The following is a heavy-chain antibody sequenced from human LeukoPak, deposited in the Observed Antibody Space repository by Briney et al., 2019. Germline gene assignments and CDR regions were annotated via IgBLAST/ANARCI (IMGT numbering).Heavy chain of an antibody. CDR1: GGSISSSNW. CDR3: ARLFVRLYYYYGMDV. V-gene: IGHV4-4*02. J-gene: IGHJ6*02. CDR2: IYHSGST. Sequence: SETLSLTCAVSGGSISSSNWWSWVRQPPGKGLEWIGEIYHSGSTNYNPSLKSRVTIPVDKSKNQFSLKLSSVTAADTAVYYCARLFVRLYYYYGMDVWGQGTTVTVSS.